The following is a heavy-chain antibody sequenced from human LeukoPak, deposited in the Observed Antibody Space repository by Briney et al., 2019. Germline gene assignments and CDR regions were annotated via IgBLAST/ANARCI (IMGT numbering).Heavy chain of an antibody. Sequence: SETLSLTCAVYGGSFSGYYWSWIRQPPGKGLEWIGEINHSGSTNYNPSLKSRVTISVDTSKNQFSLKLSSVTAADTAVYYCAGVRLHCSSTSCYYFDYWGQGTLVTVSS. D-gene: IGHD2-2*01. CDR3: AGVRLHCSSTSCYYFDY. J-gene: IGHJ4*02. CDR2: INHSGST. CDR1: GGSFSGYY. V-gene: IGHV4-34*01.